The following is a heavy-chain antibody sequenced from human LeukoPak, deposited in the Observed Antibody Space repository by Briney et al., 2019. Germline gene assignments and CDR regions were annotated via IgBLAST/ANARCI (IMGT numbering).Heavy chain of an antibody. CDR3: ARDGLSSSLYGMDV. CDR1: GGSISSSSYY. Sequence: PSETLSLTCTVSGGSISSSSYYWGWIRQPPGKGLEWIGSIYYSGSTYYNPSLKSRVTISVDTSKNQFSLKLSSVTAADTAVYYCARDGLSSSLYGMDVWGQGTTVTVSS. J-gene: IGHJ6*02. V-gene: IGHV4-39*07. CDR2: IYYSGST. D-gene: IGHD6-13*01.